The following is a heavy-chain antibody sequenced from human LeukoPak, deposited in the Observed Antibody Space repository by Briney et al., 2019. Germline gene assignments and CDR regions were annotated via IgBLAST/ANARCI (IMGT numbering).Heavy chain of an antibody. J-gene: IGHJ6*03. D-gene: IGHD5-18*01. CDR1: GYSISSGYY. Sequence: PSETLSLTCTASGYSISSGYYWGWIRQPPGKGLEWIGSIYHSGSTYYNPSLKSRVTISVDTSKNQFSLKLSSVTAADTAVYYCARVDTALGYYYMDVWGKGTTVTISS. V-gene: IGHV4-38-2*02. CDR3: ARVDTALGYYYMDV. CDR2: IYHSGST.